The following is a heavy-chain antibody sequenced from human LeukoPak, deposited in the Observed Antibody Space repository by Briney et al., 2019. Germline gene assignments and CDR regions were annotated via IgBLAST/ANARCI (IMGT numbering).Heavy chain of an antibody. J-gene: IGHJ4*02. Sequence: GASVKVSCKASGYTFINYDIMWVRQATGQGLEWMGWMNSNSGNTGYAQKFQGRVTMTRDTSMSTAYMELSSLRFEDTAVYCCTRGRGGTIVRGYMDYWGQGTLVTVSS. D-gene: IGHD3-10*01. V-gene: IGHV1-8*01. CDR3: TRGRGGTIVRGYMDY. CDR1: GYTFINYD. CDR2: MNSNSGNT.